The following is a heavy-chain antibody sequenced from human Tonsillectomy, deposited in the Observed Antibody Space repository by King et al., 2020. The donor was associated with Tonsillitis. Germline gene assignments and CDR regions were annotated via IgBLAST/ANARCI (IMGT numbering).Heavy chain of an antibody. CDR3: ARIQRRDGYNFDY. V-gene: IGHV4-30-4*01. D-gene: IGHD5-24*01. CDR2: IDYSWTT. Sequence: QLQESGPGLVKPSQTLSLTCTVSGGSISSGDYYWSWVRQPPGKGMEWIGYIDYSWTTYSTPSLKSRVSLSIDTSKNQFTLKLSSVTAADTAVYFCARIQRRDGYNFDYWGQGTLVTVSS. J-gene: IGHJ4*02. CDR1: GGSISSGDYY.